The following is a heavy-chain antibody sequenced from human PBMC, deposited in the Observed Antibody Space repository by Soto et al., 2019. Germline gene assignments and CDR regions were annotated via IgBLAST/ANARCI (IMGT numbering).Heavy chain of an antibody. CDR2: IYYDGSSQ. Sequence: GGFLRLSCAASGVTFINYAMHWVRQAPGKGLEWVAMIYYDGSSQYYADSVKGRFTISRDNSKYSLYLQMDSLGAEDTAVYYCTREPYYDLWSGYFTDWGQGTLVTVS. V-gene: IGHV3-33*01. J-gene: IGHJ4*02. CDR1: GVTFINYA. D-gene: IGHD3-3*01. CDR3: TREPYYDLWSGYFTD.